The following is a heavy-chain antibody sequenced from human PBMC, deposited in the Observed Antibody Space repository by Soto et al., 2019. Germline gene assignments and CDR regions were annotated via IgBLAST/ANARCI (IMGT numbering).Heavy chain of an antibody. CDR2: IDGGGGSK. CDR3: AKRGLAGLGDVPSPFDY. CDR1: GFTFNKYT. J-gene: IGHJ4*02. Sequence: EVQLLESGGGLAQPGGSLRLSCAASGFTFNKYTMTWVRQAPGEGLVWLSTIDGGGGSKFYTDSVKGRFTISRDNSENTLYLQMNSLRAEDTAVYYCAKRGLAGLGDVPSPFDYWGPGTLVTVSS. V-gene: IGHV3-23*01. D-gene: IGHD3-16*01.